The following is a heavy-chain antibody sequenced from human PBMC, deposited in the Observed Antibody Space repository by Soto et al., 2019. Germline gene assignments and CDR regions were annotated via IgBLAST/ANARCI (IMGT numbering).Heavy chain of an antibody. D-gene: IGHD5-12*01. V-gene: IGHV3-30*18. J-gene: IGHJ4*02. Sequence: PGGSLRLSCAASGFTFSSYGMHWVRQAPGKGLEWVAVISDDGSTTYYADSVKGRFTISRDNSKNTLFLQMNSLRAEDTALYYCAEGGFYDGFDYWGQGILVTVSS. CDR1: GFTFSSYG. CDR2: ISDDGSTT. CDR3: AEGGFYDGFDY.